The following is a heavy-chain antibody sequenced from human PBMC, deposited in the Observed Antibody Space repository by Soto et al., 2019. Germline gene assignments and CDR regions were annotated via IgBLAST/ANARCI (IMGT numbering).Heavy chain of an antibody. V-gene: IGHV3-23*01. J-gene: IGHJ4*02. CDR3: AKDSGVFGVVDY. D-gene: IGHD3-3*01. CDR1: GFTFSSYA. Sequence: EVQLLESGGGLVQPGGSLRLSCAASGFTFSSYAMSWVRQAPGKGLEWVSAISGSGGSTYYADSVKGRFTISRDNSKNTMYLQMNSLRAEDTAVYYCAKDSGVFGVVDYWGQGTLVTVSS. CDR2: ISGSGGST.